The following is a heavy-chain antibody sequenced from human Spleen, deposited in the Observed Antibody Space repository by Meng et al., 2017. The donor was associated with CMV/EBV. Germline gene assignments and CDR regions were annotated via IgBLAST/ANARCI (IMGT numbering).Heavy chain of an antibody. V-gene: IGHV1-69*04. Sequence: SGKASGGISTDTGIAWVRQAPGVGLEWMGNIIPILGTTNYAQKFQHRLTINADKSTGTVYMELSSLRSEDTAVYYCARPAMGNWFDPWGQGTLVTVSS. D-gene: IGHD1-26*01. CDR2: IIPILGTT. CDR1: GGISTDTG. J-gene: IGHJ5*02. CDR3: ARPAMGNWFDP.